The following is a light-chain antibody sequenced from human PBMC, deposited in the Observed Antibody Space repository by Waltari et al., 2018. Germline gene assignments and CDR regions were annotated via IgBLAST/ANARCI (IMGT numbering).Light chain of an antibody. CDR3: AAWDDSLNGVI. V-gene: IGLV1-44*01. Sequence: QSMLTQPPSASGTPGQRVTISCSGSSSNIGSNYVNWYQQLPGTAPKLLIYGNNQRPSGVPDRFSGSKSDTSASLAISGLQSEDEAEYHCAAWDDSLNGVIFGGGTKLIVL. CDR2: GNN. CDR1: SSNIGSNY. J-gene: IGLJ2*01.